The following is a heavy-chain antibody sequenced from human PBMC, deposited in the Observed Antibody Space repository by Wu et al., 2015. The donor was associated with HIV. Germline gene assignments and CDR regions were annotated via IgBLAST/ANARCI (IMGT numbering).Heavy chain of an antibody. CDR2: IIPNTGGT. CDR1: GYTFTNYY. V-gene: IGHV1-2*02. CDR3: ASYGPGYNWMYS. D-gene: IGHD1-20*01. Sequence: QMQLVQSGAEVKKPGASVKVSCKTSGYTFTNYYLHWVRQAPGQGLEWMGFIIPNTGGTTYAPKFQGRITLTRDTSISTIYMELRGLRSDDTALYFCASYGPGYNWMYSWGQGTLVTVSS. J-gene: IGHJ4*02.